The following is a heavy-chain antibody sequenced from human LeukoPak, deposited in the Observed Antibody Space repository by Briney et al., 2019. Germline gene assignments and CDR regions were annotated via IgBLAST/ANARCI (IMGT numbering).Heavy chain of an antibody. CDR2: IIRSSSYT. D-gene: IGHD6-19*01. CDR3: ATMEYRSGWYSSHSN. J-gene: IGHJ1*01. V-gene: IGHV3-11*03. CDR1: GFTFSDYY. Sequence: PGGSLRLSCAGSGFTFSDYYMSWIRQAPGKGLEWVSYIIRSSSYTNYADSVKGRFTISRDNAKNTLYLQMNSLSAEDTAVYYCATMEYRSGWYSSHSNWGQGTLVTVSP.